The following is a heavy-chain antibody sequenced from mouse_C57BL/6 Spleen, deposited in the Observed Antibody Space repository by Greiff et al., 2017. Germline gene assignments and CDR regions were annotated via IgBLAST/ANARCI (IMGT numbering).Heavy chain of an antibody. CDR1: GYTFTDYE. CDR3: TRGRTLLGLDY. CDR2: IDPETGGT. D-gene: IGHD4-1*01. J-gene: IGHJ2*01. V-gene: IGHV1-15*01. Sequence: QVQLQQSGAELVRPGASVTLSCKASGYTFTDYEMHWVKQTTVHGLEGIGAIDPETGGTAYNQKFKGKAILTADKSSSTAYMELRSLTSEDSAVYYCTRGRTLLGLDYWGQGTTLTVSS.